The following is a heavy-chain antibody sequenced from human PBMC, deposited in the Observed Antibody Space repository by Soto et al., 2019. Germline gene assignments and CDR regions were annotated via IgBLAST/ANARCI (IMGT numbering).Heavy chain of an antibody. CDR3: ARGGLYYDFIWGSHRPPGGGAFDI. D-gene: IGHD3-16*02. J-gene: IGHJ3*02. Sequence: QVQLVQSGAEVKKPGASVKVSCKASGYTFTSYDINWVRQATGQGLEWMGWMNPNSGNTGYAQKGDGRVNLTRNTSIRTAYMEMRSLRSEDPAVYYCARGGLYYDFIWGSHRPPGGGAFDIWGQGTMVTVSS. CDR1: GYTFTSYD. V-gene: IGHV1-8*01. CDR2: MNPNSGNT.